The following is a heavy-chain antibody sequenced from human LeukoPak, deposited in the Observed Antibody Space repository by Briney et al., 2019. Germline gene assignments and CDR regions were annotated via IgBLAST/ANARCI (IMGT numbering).Heavy chain of an antibody. D-gene: IGHD4-11*01. Sequence: SETLSLTCTVSGGSISNYYWTWIRQPPGKGLEWIGYIYYSGSTNYNPSLESRVTISIDTSKNQFSLKLSSVTAADTAVYYCARPNSYYLGNAAFDIWGQGTKVTVSS. J-gene: IGHJ3*02. CDR1: GGSISNYY. CDR2: IYYSGST. V-gene: IGHV4-59*01. CDR3: ARPNSYYLGNAAFDI.